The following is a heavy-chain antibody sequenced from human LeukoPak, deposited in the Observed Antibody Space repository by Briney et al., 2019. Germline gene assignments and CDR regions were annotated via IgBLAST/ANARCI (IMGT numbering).Heavy chain of an antibody. J-gene: IGHJ4*02. CDR3: ARDHRNYYYDSSGYYPN. CDR2: ISSSGSTI. V-gene: IGHV3-11*01. CDR1: GFTFSDYY. Sequence: PGGSLRLSCAASGFTFSDYYMSWIRQAPGKGLEWVSYISSSGSTIYYADSVKGRFTISRDNAKNSLYLQMNSLRAEDTVVYYCARDHRNYYYDSSGYYPNWGQGTLVTVSS. D-gene: IGHD3-22*01.